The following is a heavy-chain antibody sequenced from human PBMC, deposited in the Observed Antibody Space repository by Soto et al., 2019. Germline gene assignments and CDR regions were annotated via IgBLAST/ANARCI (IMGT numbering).Heavy chain of an antibody. D-gene: IGHD3-10*01. J-gene: IGHJ4*02. CDR1: GGPIITSDHY. Sequence: PSETLSLTCTVSGGPIITSDHYWGWIRQPPGKGLEWIGSIYYSGSTYYSPSLKSRVTISVDTSKNQFSLRLSSVTATDTAVYYCVRGRDYYGSGSSYLRQHFDYWGQGALVTVSS. V-gene: IGHV4-39*01. CDR3: VRGRDYYGSGSSYLRQHFDY. CDR2: IYYSGST.